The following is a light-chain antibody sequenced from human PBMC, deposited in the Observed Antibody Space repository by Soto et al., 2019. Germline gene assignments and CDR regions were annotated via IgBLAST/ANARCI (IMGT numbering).Light chain of an antibody. CDR1: SSDVGSYKY. CDR2: DVS. Sequence: QSALTQPASVSGSPGQSITISCTGSSSDVGSYKYVSWYQQHTGKAPKVMIYDVSNRPSGVSSRFSGSKSGNTASLTISGLQAEDEADYYCCSYTTTSSYVFGSGTKLTVL. J-gene: IGLJ1*01. CDR3: CSYTTTSSYV. V-gene: IGLV2-14*03.